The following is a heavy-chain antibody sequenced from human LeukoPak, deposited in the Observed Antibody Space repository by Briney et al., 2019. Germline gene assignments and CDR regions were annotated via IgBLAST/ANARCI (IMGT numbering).Heavy chain of an antibody. CDR1: GFPLSSYI. D-gene: IGHD2-2*02. V-gene: IGHV3-21*01. CDR2: ISSSGDYI. CDR3: ARDPIYTFDWPEYFQH. Sequence: GGSLRLSRAASGFPLSSYIMNSVRQAPGQGLEWCSSISSSGDYISYADSVTGRFTISRDNAEKSLYLQMNILRAEDTAVYYCARDPIYTFDWPEYFQHWGQGTLVTVSS. J-gene: IGHJ1*01.